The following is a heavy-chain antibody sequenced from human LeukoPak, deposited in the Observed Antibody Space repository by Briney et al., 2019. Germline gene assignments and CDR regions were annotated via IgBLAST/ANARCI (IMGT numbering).Heavy chain of an antibody. CDR1: GFTFSSYG. CDR2: IWDDGSQK. D-gene: IGHD3-10*01. Sequence: SLRLSCAASGFTFSSYGMHWVRQAPGKGLEWVAVIWDDGSQKYYADSVKGRCTISRDNSKNTLHLQMNSLRAEDTAVYYCVRDGNFGYDAFDIWGQGTMVIVSS. CDR3: VRDGNFGYDAFDI. V-gene: IGHV3-33*01. J-gene: IGHJ3*02.